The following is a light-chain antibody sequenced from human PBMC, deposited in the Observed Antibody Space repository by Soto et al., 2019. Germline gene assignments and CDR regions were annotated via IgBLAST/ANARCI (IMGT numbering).Light chain of an antibody. CDR3: KQYGRSPT. V-gene: IGKV3-20*01. CDR2: GAS. Sequence: EIVLTQSPGTLSLSPGERATLSCRASQSVSSSYLAWYQQKPGQAPRLLIYGASSRATGIPDRFSGSGSRTDFTLTISRLEPEDFAMYYCKQYGRSPTFRQGTKLEIK. CDR1: QSVSSSY. J-gene: IGKJ2*01.